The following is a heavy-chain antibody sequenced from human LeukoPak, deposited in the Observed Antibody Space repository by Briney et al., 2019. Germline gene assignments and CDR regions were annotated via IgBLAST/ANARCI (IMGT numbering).Heavy chain of an antibody. J-gene: IGHJ4*02. CDR2: IYYSGST. CDR3: GSTSYDPSLKGRVTISVDTSKTQFSLKLSSVTAADTAVYYCARGGETYYYDSSGYYYDY. V-gene: IGHV4-59*08. CDR1: GCSISSYY. Sequence: PSETLSLTCTVSGCSISSYYWSWIRQPPGKGLEWIGDIYYSGSTNDNPSLKRRGTITLNTSKNQFFLQLRSVTAAAAGVYYCGSTSYDPSLKGRVTISVDTSKTQFSLKLSSVTAADTAVYYCARGGETYYYDSSGYYYDYWGQGTLVTVSS. D-gene: IGHD3-10*01.